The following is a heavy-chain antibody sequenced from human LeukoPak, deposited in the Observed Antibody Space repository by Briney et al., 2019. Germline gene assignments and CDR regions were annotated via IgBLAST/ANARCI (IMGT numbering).Heavy chain of an antibody. CDR1: GFTVSSNY. V-gene: IGHV3-53*01. CDR3: ATESSGYFDY. Sequence: GALRLSCAASGFTVSSNYMSWVRQAPGQGLEWVSVIYSGGSTYYADSVKGRFTISRDISKNTLYLQMNSLRAEDTAVYYCATESSGYFDYWGQGTLVTVSS. CDR2: IYSGGST. D-gene: IGHD3-22*01. J-gene: IGHJ4*02.